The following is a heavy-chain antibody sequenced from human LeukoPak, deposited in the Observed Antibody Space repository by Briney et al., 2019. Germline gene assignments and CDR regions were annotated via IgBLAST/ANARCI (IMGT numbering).Heavy chain of an antibody. Sequence: SVKVSCKASGGTFSSYAISWVRQAPGPGLEWMGRIIPIFGTANYAQKFQGRVTITTDESTSTAYMELSSLRSEDTAVYYCARGDSSTDAFDIWGQGTMVTVSS. J-gene: IGHJ3*02. CDR3: ARGDSSTDAFDI. D-gene: IGHD3-22*01. CDR1: GGTFSSYA. CDR2: IIPIFGTA. V-gene: IGHV1-69*05.